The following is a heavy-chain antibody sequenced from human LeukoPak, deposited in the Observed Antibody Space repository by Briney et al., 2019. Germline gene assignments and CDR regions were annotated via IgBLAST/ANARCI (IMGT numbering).Heavy chain of an antibody. D-gene: IGHD3-9*01. CDR3: ARDGRYFDWLLSALGY. Sequence: GRSLRLSCAASGFTFSSYGMHWVRQAPGKGLEWVAVIWYDGSNKYYADSVKGRFTISRDNSKNTLYLQMNSLRAEDTAVYYCARDGRYFDWLLSALGYWGQGTLVTVSS. V-gene: IGHV3-33*01. CDR2: IWYDGSNK. J-gene: IGHJ4*02. CDR1: GFTFSSYG.